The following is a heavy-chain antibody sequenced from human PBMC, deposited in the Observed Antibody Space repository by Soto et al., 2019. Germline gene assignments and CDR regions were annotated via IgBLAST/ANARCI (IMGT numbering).Heavy chain of an antibody. CDR2: IIPKTGGT. V-gene: IGHV1-2*02. Sequence: ASVKGSCKASGYTFTDYYIHWMRQAPGLGLEWMGWIIPKTGGTRYAQKFQGRVTMTRDTSITTVYMELSGLRSDATVVYYCARAHTITALMSYSDPWGQGTLVTVSS. CDR3: ARAHTITALMSYSDP. CDR1: GYTFTDYY. J-gene: IGHJ5*02. D-gene: IGHD3-10*01.